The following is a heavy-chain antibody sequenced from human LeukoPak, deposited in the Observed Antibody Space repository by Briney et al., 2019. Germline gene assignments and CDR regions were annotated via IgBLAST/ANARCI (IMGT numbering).Heavy chain of an antibody. Sequence: SETLSLTCTVSAGSISSYYRSWVRQPPGRGLEWIGHIYYSGSTNYNPSLKSRVTISVDTSKNQFSLKLGSVTAADTAVYYCARRGSGSYSPFDYWGQGTLVTVSS. J-gene: IGHJ4*02. V-gene: IGHV4-59*08. CDR2: IYYSGST. D-gene: IGHD3-10*01. CDR1: AGSISSYY. CDR3: ARRGSGSYSPFDY.